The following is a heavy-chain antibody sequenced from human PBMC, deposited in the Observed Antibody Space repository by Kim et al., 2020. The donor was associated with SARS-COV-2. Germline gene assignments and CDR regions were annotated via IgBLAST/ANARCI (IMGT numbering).Heavy chain of an antibody. CDR2: IIPIFGTA. D-gene: IGHD3-22*01. J-gene: IGHJ4*02. Sequence: SVKVSCKASGGTFSSYAISWVRQAPGQGLEWMGGIIPIFGTANYAQKFQGRVTITADESTSTAYMELSSLRSEDTAVYYCARERSSYYYDSSGYVDFDYWGRGTLVTVSS. V-gene: IGHV1-69*13. CDR1: GGTFSSYA. CDR3: ARERSSYYYDSSGYVDFDY.